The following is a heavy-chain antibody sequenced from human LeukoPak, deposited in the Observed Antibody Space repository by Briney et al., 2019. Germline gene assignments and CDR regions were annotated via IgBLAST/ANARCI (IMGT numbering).Heavy chain of an antibody. V-gene: IGHV4-39*01. J-gene: IGHJ4*02. CDR3: ARVRSMVVTPGFSDY. D-gene: IGHD4-23*01. CDR2: ISHSGST. CDR1: GGSISSSSYY. Sequence: SETLSLTCTVSGGSISSSSYYWGWIRQPPGKGLEWIGSISHSGSTYYNPSLKSRVTISADTSKNQFSLKLSSVTAADTAVYYCARVRSMVVTPGFSDYWGQGTLVTVSS.